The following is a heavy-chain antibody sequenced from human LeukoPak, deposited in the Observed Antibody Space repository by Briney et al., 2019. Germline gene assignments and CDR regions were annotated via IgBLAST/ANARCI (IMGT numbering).Heavy chain of an antibody. Sequence: ASVKVSCKASGYTFTTYYIHWVRQARGQRLEWIGWIVVGSGNTNYAQKFQERVTITRDMSTSTAYMELSSLRSEDTAVYYCAALPGYGDYGSYYYYYMDVWGKGTTVTVSS. CDR2: IVVGSGNT. V-gene: IGHV1-58*02. D-gene: IGHD4-17*01. CDR3: AALPGYGDYGSYYYYYMDV. J-gene: IGHJ6*03. CDR1: GYTFTTYY.